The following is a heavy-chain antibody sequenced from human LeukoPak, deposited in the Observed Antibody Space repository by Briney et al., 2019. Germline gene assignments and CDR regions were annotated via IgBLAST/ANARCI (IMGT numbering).Heavy chain of an antibody. CDR3: ARAPTRSSDAVTGYLFDS. J-gene: IGHJ4*01. D-gene: IGHD2-21*02. Sequence: PSEILSLTCSISDVSIKNSSFSWGWIRQPPGKGLEWIGNIYFTGSSYYNPSLLRRVTISVDTSKNQCSLELGSVTAADTAVYYCARAPTRSSDAVTGYLFDSWGHGTLVTVSS. CDR1: DVSIKNSSFS. CDR2: IYFTGSS. V-gene: IGHV4-39*07.